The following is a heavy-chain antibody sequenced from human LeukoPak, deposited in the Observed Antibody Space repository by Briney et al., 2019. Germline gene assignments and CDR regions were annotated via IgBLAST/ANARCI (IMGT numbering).Heavy chain of an antibody. CDR1: GGSFSGYY. Sequence: IPSETLSLTCAVYGGSFSGYYWSWIRQPPGKGLEWIGEINHSGSTNYNPSLKSRVTISVDTSKNQFSLKLGSVTAADTAVYYCARGGYSGSYRYYYYYGMDVWGQGTTVTVSS. J-gene: IGHJ6*02. V-gene: IGHV4-34*01. CDR2: INHSGST. CDR3: ARGGYSGSYRYYYYYGMDV. D-gene: IGHD1-26*01.